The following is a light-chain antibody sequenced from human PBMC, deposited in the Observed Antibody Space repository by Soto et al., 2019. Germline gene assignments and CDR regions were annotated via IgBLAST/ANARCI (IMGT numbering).Light chain of an antibody. CDR2: EAS. J-gene: IGKJ4*01. V-gene: IGKV3-11*01. Sequence: EIVLTQSPATLSLSPGERATLSCRASQSVGSYLAWYQQKPGQAPRLLIYEASNRATGIPARFSGSGSGTDFTLTISSLEPEDFAVYYCQQRRNWPLTFGGGTKVAIK. CDR1: QSVGSY. CDR3: QQRRNWPLT.